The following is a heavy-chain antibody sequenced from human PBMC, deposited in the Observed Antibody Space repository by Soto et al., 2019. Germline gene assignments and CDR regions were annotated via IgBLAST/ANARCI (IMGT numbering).Heavy chain of an antibody. CDR1: GFTFSSYW. CDR3: ARVYDFWSGYLAEYYFAY. Sequence: EVQLVESGGGLVQPGGSLRLSCAASGFTFSSYWMSWVRQAPGKGLEWVANIKQDGSEKYYVDSVKGRFTISRDNAKNSLYLQMNSRRAEDTAVYYCARVYDFWSGYLAEYYFAYWGQGTLVTVSS. D-gene: IGHD3-3*01. CDR2: IKQDGSEK. V-gene: IGHV3-7*01. J-gene: IGHJ4*02.